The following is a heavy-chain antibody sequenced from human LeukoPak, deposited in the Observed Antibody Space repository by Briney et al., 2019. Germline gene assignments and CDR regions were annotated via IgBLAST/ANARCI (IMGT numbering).Heavy chain of an antibody. CDR1: GFTFSSYA. CDR2: ISGSGGST. D-gene: IGHD6-13*01. V-gene: IGHV3-23*01. CDR3: AKGVAAAGIFDY. Sequence: GGSLRLSCAASGFTFSSYAMSWVRQAPGGGVGCVSAISGSGGSTYYADSVKGRFTISRDNSKNTLYLQMNSLRAEDTAVYYCAKGVAAAGIFDYWGQGTLVTVSS. J-gene: IGHJ4*02.